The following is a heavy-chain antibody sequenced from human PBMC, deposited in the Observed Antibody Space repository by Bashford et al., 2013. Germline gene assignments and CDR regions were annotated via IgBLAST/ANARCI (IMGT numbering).Heavy chain of an antibody. CDR1: GYTFTSYG. D-gene: IGHD3-10*01. J-gene: IGHJ4*02. V-gene: IGHV1-18*01. Sequence: ASVKVSCKASGYTFTSYGISWVRQAPGQGLEWMGWISAYNGNTNYAQKLQGRVTMTTDTSTSTAYMELRSLRSDDTAVYYCARAPNMVRGVISVEYWGQGTLVTVSS. CDR2: ISAYNGNT. CDR3: ARAPNMVRGVISVEY.